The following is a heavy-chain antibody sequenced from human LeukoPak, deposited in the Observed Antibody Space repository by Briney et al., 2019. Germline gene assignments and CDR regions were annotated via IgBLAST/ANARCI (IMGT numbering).Heavy chain of an antibody. CDR3: ARDSSGWYGGFDY. J-gene: IGHJ4*02. D-gene: IGHD6-19*01. CDR2: ISSSSSTI. V-gene: IGHV3-48*01. CDR1: GFTFSSYW. Sequence: PGGSLRLSCAASGFTFSSYWMSWVRQAPGKGLEWVSYISSSSSTIYYADSVKGRFTISRDNAKNSLYLQMNSLRAEDTAVYYCARDSSGWYGGFDYWGQGTLVTVSS.